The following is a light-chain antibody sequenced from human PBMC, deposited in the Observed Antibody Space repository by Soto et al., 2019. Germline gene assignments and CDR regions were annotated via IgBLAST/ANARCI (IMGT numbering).Light chain of an antibody. J-gene: IGKJ2*01. CDR2: GAS. CDR3: HQYGGSPWYT. CDR1: QIISSSY. V-gene: IGKV3-20*01. Sequence: EIVLTQSPGTLSLAVGERATLSCRASQIISSSYLAWYQQTTGQAPKLLIYGASRRATGVPDRFSGSESGTDFTLTISRVEPEDFAVYYCHQYGGSPWYTFGQGTRLEV.